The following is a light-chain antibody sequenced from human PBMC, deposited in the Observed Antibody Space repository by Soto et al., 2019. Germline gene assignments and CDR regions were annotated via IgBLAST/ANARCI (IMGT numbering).Light chain of an antibody. Sequence: VVMTHSPAGLSLSPVERATLSYRASQSVTTNLAWYQHKPGQAPRVLIHGASTRATGIPARFSGSGSGTEFTLTISGMQSADLPVYYCQQHNNWPPAFGQGTKVDIK. J-gene: IGKJ1*01. CDR3: QQHNNWPPA. CDR1: QSVTTN. V-gene: IGKV3-15*01. CDR2: GAS.